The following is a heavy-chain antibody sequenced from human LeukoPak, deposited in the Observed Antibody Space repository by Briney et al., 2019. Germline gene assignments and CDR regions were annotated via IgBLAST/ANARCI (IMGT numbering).Heavy chain of an antibody. CDR2: ISGSGGST. D-gene: IGHD6-6*01. CDR1: GLTFSSYS. CDR3: AKAKYSSSSDLLDY. V-gene: IGHV3-23*01. J-gene: IGHJ4*02. Sequence: GGSLRLSCAASGLTFSSYSMSWVRPAPGKGLEWVSAISGSGGSTYYADSVKGRFTISRDNPKNTLHLQMNSLRAEDTAVYYCAKAKYSSSSDLLDYWGQGTLVTVSS.